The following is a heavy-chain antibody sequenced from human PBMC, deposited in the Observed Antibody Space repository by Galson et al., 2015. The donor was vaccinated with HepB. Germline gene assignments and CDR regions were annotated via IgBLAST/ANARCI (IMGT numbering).Heavy chain of an antibody. J-gene: IGHJ5*02. Sequence: SVKVSCKASGYTFTSYGISWVRQAPGQGLEWMGRIIPILGIANYAQKFQGRVTITADKSTSTAYMELSSLRSEDTAVYYCARDPSGYCSSTSCSYNWFDPWGQGTLVTVSS. CDR3: ARDPSGYCSSTSCSYNWFDP. D-gene: IGHD2-2*01. CDR2: IIPILGIA. CDR1: GYTFTSYG. V-gene: IGHV1-69*04.